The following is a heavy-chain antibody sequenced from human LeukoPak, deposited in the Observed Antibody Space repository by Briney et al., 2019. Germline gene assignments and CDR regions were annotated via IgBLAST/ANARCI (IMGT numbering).Heavy chain of an antibody. J-gene: IGHJ4*02. CDR1: GGSISSYQ. CDR3: ARAFYSSSWFLDY. CDR2: VYNSVTT. Sequence: SETLSLTCTVSGGSISSYQWSWIRQPPGKGLEWLGHVYNSVTTNYNPSLKSRVTISVDKSKNHFSLKLSSVTAADTAVYYCARAFYSSSWFLDYWGQGTLVTVAS. V-gene: IGHV4-59*12. D-gene: IGHD6-13*01.